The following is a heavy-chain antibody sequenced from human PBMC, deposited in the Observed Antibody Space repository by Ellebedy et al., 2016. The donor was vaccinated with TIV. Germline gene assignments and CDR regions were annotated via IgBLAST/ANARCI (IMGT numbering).Heavy chain of an antibody. CDR3: ARDNWNDADAFEI. Sequence: GESLKISCAASGFIFNKFGMNWVRQAPGKGPEWVSYVNSNGGTMYYADSVKGRFTISRDNAKDSLYLEMNSLRAEDTAVYYCARDNWNDADAFEIWGQGTMVTVSS. J-gene: IGHJ3*02. V-gene: IGHV3-48*04. D-gene: IGHD1-20*01. CDR2: VNSNGGTM. CDR1: GFIFNKFG.